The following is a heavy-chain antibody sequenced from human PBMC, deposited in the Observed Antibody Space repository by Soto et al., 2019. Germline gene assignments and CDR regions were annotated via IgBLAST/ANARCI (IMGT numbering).Heavy chain of an antibody. CDR3: ASAPANSWHTFDN. V-gene: IGHV3-30-3*01. J-gene: IGHJ4*02. CDR1: GFTFSSST. Sequence: QVQLVESGGGVVQPGRSLRLSCAASGFTFSSSTMHWVRQTPGKGLEWVVLISDDGGNRHYADSVKGLFTISRDNSKNTVYQEMNGLRIEDTGVYCCASAPANSWHTFDNWGLGTLVTVSS. D-gene: IGHD6-13*01. CDR2: ISDDGGNR.